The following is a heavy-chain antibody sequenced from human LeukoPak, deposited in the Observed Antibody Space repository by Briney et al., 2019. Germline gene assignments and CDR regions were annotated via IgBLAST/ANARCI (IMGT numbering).Heavy chain of an antibody. CDR1: GGTFSSYA. V-gene: IGHV1-69*04. D-gene: IGHD2-15*01. CDR3: ASFGGVVVVVAATPLYYYYYMDV. Sequence: SVKVSCKASGGTFSSYAISWERQAPGQGLEWMGRIIPILGIANYAQKFQGRVTITADKSTSTAYMELSSLRSEDTAVYYCASFGGVVVVVAATPLYYYYYMDVWGKGTTVTVSS. J-gene: IGHJ6*03. CDR2: IIPILGIA.